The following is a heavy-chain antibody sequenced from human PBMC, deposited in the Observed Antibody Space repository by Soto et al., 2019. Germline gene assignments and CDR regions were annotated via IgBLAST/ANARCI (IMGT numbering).Heavy chain of an antibody. D-gene: IGHD6-6*01. CDR2: IYHSGST. Sequence: SETLSLTCAVSGGSISSSNWWSWVRQPPGKGLEWIGEIYHSGSTNYNPSLKSRVTISVDKSKNTLYLQMNSLRAEDTAVYYCAREGSSRYFYYGLDVWGQGTTVTVSS. V-gene: IGHV4-4*02. CDR1: GGSISSSNW. J-gene: IGHJ6*02. CDR3: AREGSSRYFYYGLDV.